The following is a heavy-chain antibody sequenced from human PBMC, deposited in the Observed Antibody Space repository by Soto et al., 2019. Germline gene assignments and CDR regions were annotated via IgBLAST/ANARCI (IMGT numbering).Heavy chain of an antibody. CDR1: GGSFSGYY. CDR3: ARGDRKQQLVRWFDP. V-gene: IGHV4-34*01. J-gene: IGHJ5*02. Sequence: SETLSLTCAVYGGSFSGYYWSWIRQPPGKGLEWIGEINHSGSTNYNPSLKSRVTISVDTSKNQFSLKLSSVTAADTAVYYCARGDRKQQLVRWFDPWGQGTLVT. CDR2: INHSGST. D-gene: IGHD6-13*01.